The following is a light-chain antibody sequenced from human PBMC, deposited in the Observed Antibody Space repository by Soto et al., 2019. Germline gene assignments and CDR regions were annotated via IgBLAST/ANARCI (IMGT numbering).Light chain of an antibody. Sequence: QSALTQPASVSGSPGQSITISCTGASSDVGTYHLVSWYQHHSGKAPKLMIYEDTRRPSGVSDRFSGSKSGNSASLTISGLQAEDEADYYCCSYAFSTTWVFGGGTKLTVL. CDR2: EDT. CDR3: CSYAFSTTWV. V-gene: IGLV2-23*01. CDR1: SSDVGTYHL. J-gene: IGLJ3*02.